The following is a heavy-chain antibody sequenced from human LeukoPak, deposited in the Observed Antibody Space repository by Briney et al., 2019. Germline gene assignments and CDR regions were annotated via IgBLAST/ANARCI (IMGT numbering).Heavy chain of an antibody. CDR3: TTPYYYGSGTRTPIYYFDY. Sequence: GGSLRLSCAASGFTFSNAWMSWVRQAPGKGLEWVGRMKSRTDGGTTDYAAPVKGKFTISRDDSKNTLYLQMNSLNTEDTAVYHCTTPYYYGSGTRTPIYYFDYWGQGTLVTVSS. CDR1: GFTFSNAW. V-gene: IGHV3-15*01. CDR2: MKSRTDGGTT. D-gene: IGHD3-10*01. J-gene: IGHJ4*02.